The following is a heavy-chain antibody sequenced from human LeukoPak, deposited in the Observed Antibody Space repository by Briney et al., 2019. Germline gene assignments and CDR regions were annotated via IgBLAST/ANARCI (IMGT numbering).Heavy chain of an antibody. J-gene: IGHJ4*02. CDR1: GASISNYY. Sequence: SETLSLTCTVSGASISNYYWSWIRQTPEKGLEWMGHIHSSGGSSYYPSLKSRLTLSIDTSRNQLSLKLPSATAADTAVYFCARLGNYHDFWGQGALVTVSS. D-gene: IGHD1-26*01. CDR2: IHSSGGS. CDR3: ARLGNYHDF. V-gene: IGHV4-4*09.